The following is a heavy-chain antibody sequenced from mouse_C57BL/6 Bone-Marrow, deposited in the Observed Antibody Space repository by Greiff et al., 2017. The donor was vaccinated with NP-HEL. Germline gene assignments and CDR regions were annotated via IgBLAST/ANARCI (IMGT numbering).Heavy chain of an antibody. CDR3: AREVYYDYDKGMDY. D-gene: IGHD2-4*01. J-gene: IGHJ4*01. Sequence: EVNLVESEGGLVQPGSSMKLSCTASGFTFSDYYMAWVRQVPEKGLEWVANINYDGSSTYYLDSLKSRFIISRDNAKNMLYLQMSSLKSEDTATYYCAREVYYDYDKGMDYWGQGTSVTVSS. CDR2: INYDGSST. CDR1: GFTFSDYY. V-gene: IGHV5-16*01.